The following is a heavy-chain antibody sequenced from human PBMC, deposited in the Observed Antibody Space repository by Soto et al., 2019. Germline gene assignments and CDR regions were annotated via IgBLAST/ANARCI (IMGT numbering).Heavy chain of an antibody. CDR3: ARDGAITMVRGVMYAFDI. J-gene: IGHJ3*02. Sequence: QVQLVQSGAEVKKPGSSVKVSCKASGGTFSSYTISWVRQAPGQGLEWMGRIIPILGIANYAQKFQGRVMITADKSTSTAYMELSSLRSEDTAVYYCARDGAITMVRGVMYAFDIWGQGTMVTVSS. D-gene: IGHD3-10*01. V-gene: IGHV1-69*08. CDR1: GGTFSSYT. CDR2: IIPILGIA.